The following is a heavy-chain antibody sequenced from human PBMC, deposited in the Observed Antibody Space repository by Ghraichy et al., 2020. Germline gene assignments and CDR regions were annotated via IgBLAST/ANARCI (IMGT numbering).Heavy chain of an antibody. CDR3: ARDKRGVAARPYGMDV. CDR2: ISSNSDYI. J-gene: IGHJ6*02. D-gene: IGHD6-6*01. Sequence: LSLTCAASGFTLSSCSINWVRQAPGKGLEWVSSISSNSDYIYHADSVKGRFTISKDNAKNSLYLQMNSLRVQVTAMYYCARDKRGVAARPYGMDVWGQGTTLSVSS. V-gene: IGHV3-21*06. CDR1: GFTLSSCS.